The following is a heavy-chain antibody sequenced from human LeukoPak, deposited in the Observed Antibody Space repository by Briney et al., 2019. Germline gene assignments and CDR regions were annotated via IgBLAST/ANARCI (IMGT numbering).Heavy chain of an antibody. D-gene: IGHD4-17*01. J-gene: IGHJ4*01. V-gene: IGHV4-39*07. CDR2: IYYSGST. CDR1: GCSISSSGYY. Sequence: SETLSLTCTVSGCSISSSGYYWGWIRQPPGKGLEWIGNIYYSGSTNYNPSLKSRVTISEDTSKNQFSLKLSSVTAADTAVYYCAGGDYGFVFDYWGQGTLVTVSS. CDR3: AGGDYGFVFDY.